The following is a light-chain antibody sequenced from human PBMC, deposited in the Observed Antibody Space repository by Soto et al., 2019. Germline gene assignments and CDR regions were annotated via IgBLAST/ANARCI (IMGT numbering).Light chain of an antibody. CDR2: EVT. J-gene: IGLJ3*02. Sequence: QSVLTQPPSASGSPGQSVTISCTGTSSDVGGYNYVSWYQQHPGKAPKLVIYEVTKRPSGVPDRFSGSKSGNTASLTVSGLQAEDEADYYCSSHAGINNVVFGGGTKGTVL. CDR3: SSHAGINNVV. CDR1: SSDVGGYNY. V-gene: IGLV2-8*01.